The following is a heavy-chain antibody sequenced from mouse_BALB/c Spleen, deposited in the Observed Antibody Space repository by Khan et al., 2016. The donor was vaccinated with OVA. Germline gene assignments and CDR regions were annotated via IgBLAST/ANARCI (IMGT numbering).Heavy chain of an antibody. CDR2: IRYDGSN. V-gene: IGHV3-6*02. Sequence: EVQLQESGPGLVKPTQSLSLTCSVTGYSITSGYFWNWIRQFPGNKLEWVGYIRYDGSNNYNPSLKNRISITRDTSKNQFFLQLNSVTTEDAATYYCAGAGGSGPAWFAYWGQGTLVTVSA. CDR1: GYSITSGYF. J-gene: IGHJ3*01. CDR3: AGAGGSGPAWFAY. D-gene: IGHD3-1*01.